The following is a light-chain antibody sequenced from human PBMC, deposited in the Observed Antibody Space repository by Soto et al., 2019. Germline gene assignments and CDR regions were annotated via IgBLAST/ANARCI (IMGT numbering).Light chain of an antibody. J-gene: IGKJ3*01. CDR2: AAS. CDR3: QQANSFPRT. CDR1: QSIGNH. V-gene: IGKV1-39*01. Sequence: DIQMTQSPSFLSASVGDRVTITCRASQSIGNHLNWYQQKPGKAPKLLIYAASSLQSGVPSRFSGSGSGTDFTLTINNLQPEDFATYYCQQANSFPRTFGPGTKVDI.